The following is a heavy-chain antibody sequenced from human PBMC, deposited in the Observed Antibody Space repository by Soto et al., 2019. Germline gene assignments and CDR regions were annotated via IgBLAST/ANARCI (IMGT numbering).Heavy chain of an antibody. CDR1: GGSISSSNW. V-gene: IGHV4-4*02. CDR3: AARIAAAGTGLQEFWFDP. D-gene: IGHD6-13*01. CDR2: IYHSGST. Sequence: PSETLSLTCAVSGGSISSSNWWSWVRQPPGKGLEWIGEIYHSGSTNYNPSLKSRVTISVDKSKNQFSLKLSSVTAADTAVYYCAARIAAAGTGLQEFWFDPWGQGTLVTVSS. J-gene: IGHJ5*02.